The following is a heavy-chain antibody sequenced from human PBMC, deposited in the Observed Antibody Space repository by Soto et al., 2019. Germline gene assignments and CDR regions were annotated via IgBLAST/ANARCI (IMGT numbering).Heavy chain of an antibody. CDR2: IYWNDDK. CDR1: GFSLSTTGVA. D-gene: IGHD6-13*01. Sequence: ESGPTLVNSTQTLTLTCTFSGFSLSTTGVAVGWIRQPPGKALEWLALIYWNDDKRYSPSLKSRLTITKDTSKNQVVLTLTDMDPVDTATFYCAHRQKIGTAGTGAFDIWGQGTMVTVSS. V-gene: IGHV2-5*01. CDR3: AHRQKIGTAGTGAFDI. J-gene: IGHJ3*02.